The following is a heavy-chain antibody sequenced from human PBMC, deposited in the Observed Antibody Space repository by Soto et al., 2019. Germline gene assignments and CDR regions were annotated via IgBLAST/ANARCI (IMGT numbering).Heavy chain of an antibody. D-gene: IGHD6-19*01. CDR2: TYYRSNWRD. CDR1: GDSVSSNTAA. J-gene: IGHJ4*02. CDR3: ARGVAGSGFDL. V-gene: IGHV6-1*01. Sequence: QVHLQQSGPGLVKPSQTLSLTCAISGDSVSSNTAAWNWIRSSPSRGLAWLGSTYYRSNWRDDYAVSVKSRITVNPATAKNHVSLPLNSVTPDDTAVYYCARGVAGSGFDLWGQGALVTVSS.